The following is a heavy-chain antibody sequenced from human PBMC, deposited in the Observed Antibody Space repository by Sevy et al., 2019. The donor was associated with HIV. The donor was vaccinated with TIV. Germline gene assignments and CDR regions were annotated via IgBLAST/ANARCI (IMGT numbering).Heavy chain of an antibody. Sequence: GGSLRLSCAASGFTFSNYWMSWVRQAPGKGLEWVANIKQDGREKYFVDSVKGRFTISRDNAKNSMYLQMNSLRAEDTAVYYCARQWPVPSQSFDFWGQGTLVTVSS. V-gene: IGHV3-7*01. J-gene: IGHJ4*02. D-gene: IGHD6-19*01. CDR3: ARQWPVPSQSFDF. CDR2: IKQDGREK. CDR1: GFTFSNYW.